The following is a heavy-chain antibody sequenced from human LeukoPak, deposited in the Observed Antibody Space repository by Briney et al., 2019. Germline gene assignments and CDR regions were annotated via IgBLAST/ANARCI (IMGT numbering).Heavy chain of an antibody. CDR3: ARDQAYAFDI. CDR1: GFTFNTYS. J-gene: IGHJ3*02. Sequence: PGGSLRLSCAASGFTFNTYSMNWVRQAPGKGLEWVSSISSSSSYIYYADSVKGRFTISRDNAKNSLYLQMNSLRDEDTAVYYCARDQAYAFDIWGQGTMVTVSS. V-gene: IGHV3-21*01. CDR2: ISSSSSYI.